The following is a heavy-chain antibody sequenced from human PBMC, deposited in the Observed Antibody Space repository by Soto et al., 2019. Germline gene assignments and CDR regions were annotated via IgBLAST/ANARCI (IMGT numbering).Heavy chain of an antibody. D-gene: IGHD6-6*01. J-gene: IGHJ6*03. CDR2: ISSNGVGT. CDR1: GFTLSGYA. V-gene: IGHV3-64*01. Sequence: EVQLAESGGGLAQPGGSLRLSCAASGFTLSGYAMDWVRQAPGKGLEYVSCISSNGVGTYYANSVQGRFTISRDNSKNTVYLQMGILRPEDMAVYYCARRARPDFYCMDVWGKGTTVTVS. CDR3: ARRARPDFYCMDV.